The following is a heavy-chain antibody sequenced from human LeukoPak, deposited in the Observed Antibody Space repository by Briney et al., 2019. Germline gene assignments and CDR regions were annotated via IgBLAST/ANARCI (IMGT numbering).Heavy chain of an antibody. CDR3: ARTAARRFDY. V-gene: IGHV1-46*01. CDR2: INPTGGST. Sequence: ASVTVSCKASGYTFPSYFMHWVRQAPGQGLEWMGIINPTGGSTAYAQKFQGRVTMTRDTSTSTVYMELSSLRSDDTAVYYCARTAARRFDYWGQGTLVTVSS. D-gene: IGHD6-6*01. CDR1: GYTFPSYF. J-gene: IGHJ4*02.